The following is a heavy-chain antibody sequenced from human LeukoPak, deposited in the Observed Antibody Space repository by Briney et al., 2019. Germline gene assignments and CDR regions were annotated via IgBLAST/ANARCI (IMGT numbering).Heavy chain of an antibody. D-gene: IGHD4-23*01. CDR1: GFTFSSYG. J-gene: IGHJ4*02. V-gene: IGHV3-30*02. CDR3: AKDNGPFVRWNDN. Sequence: GGSLRLSCAASGFTFSSYGMHWVRQAPGKGLEWVAFIRYDGSNKYYADSVKGRFTISRDNSKNTLYLQMNSLRAEDTAVYYCAKDNGPFVRWNDNWGQGTLVTVSS. CDR2: IRYDGSNK.